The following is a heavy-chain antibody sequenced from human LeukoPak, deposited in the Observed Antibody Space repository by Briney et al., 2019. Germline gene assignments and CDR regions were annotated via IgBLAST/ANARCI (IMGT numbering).Heavy chain of an antibody. J-gene: IGHJ6*02. V-gene: IGHV3-33*01. Sequence: HAGGSLRLSCAASGFTFSSYGMPWVRQAPGKGLEWVAVIWYDGSNKYYADSVKGRFTISRDNSKNTLYLQMNSLRAEDTAVYYCARYLDAAAYYYYGMDVWGQGTTVTVSS. CDR1: GFTFSSYG. D-gene: IGHD6-13*01. CDR3: ARYLDAAAYYYYGMDV. CDR2: IWYDGSNK.